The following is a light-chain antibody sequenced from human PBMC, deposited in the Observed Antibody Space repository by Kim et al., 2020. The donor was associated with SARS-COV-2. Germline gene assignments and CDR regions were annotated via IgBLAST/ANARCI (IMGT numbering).Light chain of an antibody. CDR3: QQSYSTPRT. V-gene: IGKV1-39*01. Sequence: ASVGDRVTITCRASQSISSYLNWYQQKPGKAPKLLIYAASSLQSGVPSRFSGSGSGTDFTLTITSLQPEDFATYYCQQSYSTPRTFGGGTKVDIK. J-gene: IGKJ4*01. CDR1: QSISSY. CDR2: AAS.